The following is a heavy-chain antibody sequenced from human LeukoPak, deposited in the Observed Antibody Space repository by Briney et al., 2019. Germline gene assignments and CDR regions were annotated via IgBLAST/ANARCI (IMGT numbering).Heavy chain of an antibody. V-gene: IGHV3-21*01. CDR3: ARGHSGGNFDY. D-gene: IGHD3-10*01. J-gene: IGHJ4*02. Sequence: GGSLRLSCAASGFTFSSYSMNWVRQAPGKGLEWVSSISFDSTYIYYADSVKGRFTISRDDAKSSLYLQMNSLRAEDTAVYYCARGHSGGNFDYWGQGTLVTVSS. CDR1: GFTFSSYS. CDR2: ISFDSTYI.